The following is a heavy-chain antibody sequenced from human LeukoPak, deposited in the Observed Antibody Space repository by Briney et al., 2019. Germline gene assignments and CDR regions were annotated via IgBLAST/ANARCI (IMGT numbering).Heavy chain of an antibody. J-gene: IGHJ6*04. CDR1: GGTFSSYA. CDR2: IIPIFGTA. V-gene: IGHV1-69*06. Sequence: SVKVSCKASGGTFSSYAISWVRQAPGQGLEWMGGIIPIFGTANYAQKFQGRVTITADKSTSTAYVELSSLRSEDTAVYYCANGSYSSGWSSTGYYYYGMDVWGKGTTVTVSS. D-gene: IGHD6-19*01. CDR3: ANGSYSSGWSSTGYYYYGMDV.